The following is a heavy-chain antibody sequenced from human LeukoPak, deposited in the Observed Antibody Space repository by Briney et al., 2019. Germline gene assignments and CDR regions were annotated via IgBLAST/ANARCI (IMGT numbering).Heavy chain of an antibody. CDR3: ARRYFDWLSRGKYFDY. CDR2: IYYSGST. Sequence: SSETLSLTCTVSGGSISSYYWSWIRQPPGKGLEWIGYIYYSGSTNYNPSLKSRVTISVDTSKNQFSLKLSSVTAADTAVYYCARRYFDWLSRGKYFDYWGQGTLVTVSS. V-gene: IGHV4-59*12. J-gene: IGHJ4*02. D-gene: IGHD3-9*01. CDR1: GGSISSYY.